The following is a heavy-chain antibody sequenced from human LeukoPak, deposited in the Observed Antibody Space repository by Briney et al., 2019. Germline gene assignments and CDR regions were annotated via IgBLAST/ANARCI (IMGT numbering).Heavy chain of an antibody. CDR2: INHSGST. D-gene: IGHD6-13*01. Sequence: SETLSLTCIVSGGAISSGSYYWSWIRQPPGKGLEWIGEINHSGSTNYNPSLKSRVTISVDTSKNQFSLKLNSVTAADTAVYYCARIYSSSWFLNWFDPWGQGTLVTVSS. CDR1: GGAISSGSYY. J-gene: IGHJ5*02. V-gene: IGHV4-39*07. CDR3: ARIYSSSWFLNWFDP.